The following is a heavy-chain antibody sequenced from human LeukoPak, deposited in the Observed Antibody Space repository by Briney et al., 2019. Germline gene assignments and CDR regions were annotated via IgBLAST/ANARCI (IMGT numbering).Heavy chain of an antibody. CDR1: AGSISSSSHH. J-gene: IGHJ6*02. V-gene: IGHV4-39*01. CDR3: VKAIFGGGNFYYYGMDV. Sequence: SETLSLTCTVSAGSISSSSHHWGWIRQSPGKGLEWIGSIYSGRTTYYNPSLNSRVTISVLTSKNQFSLQLHSVTAADTAVYHCVKAIFGGGNFYYYGMDVWGQGTTVTVSS. D-gene: IGHD3-3*01. CDR2: IYSGRTT.